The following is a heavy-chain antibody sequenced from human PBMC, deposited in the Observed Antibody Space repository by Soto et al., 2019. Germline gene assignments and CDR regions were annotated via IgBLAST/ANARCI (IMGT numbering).Heavy chain of an antibody. V-gene: IGHV4-39*01. D-gene: IGHD6-13*01. CDR1: GGSINSDSYF. J-gene: IGHJ4*02. Sequence: PSETLSLTCTVSGGSINSDSYFWGWIRQPPGKGLEWIGSIYYTGSTYYNPSLKSRVTISVDTSKNQFSLRLRSVTAADTGVFYCARQPLVGSSWYGDEIDYWGQGTLVTVPQ. CDR3: ARQPLVGSSWYGDEIDY. CDR2: IYYTGST.